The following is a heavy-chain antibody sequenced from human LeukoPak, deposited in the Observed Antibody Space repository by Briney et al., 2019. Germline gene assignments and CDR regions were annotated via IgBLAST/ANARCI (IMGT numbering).Heavy chain of an antibody. CDR1: GFTFSSYW. D-gene: IGHD6-13*01. Sequence: GGYLRLSCAASGFTFSSYWVSWVRQAPGKGLEWVANIKRDGGEKYYADSVKGRFTSSRDNAKNSLYLQMNSMRAEDTAIYNCARDPLSTWSQIDAFDIWGQGTMVTVSS. J-gene: IGHJ3*02. CDR3: ARDPLSTWSQIDAFDI. V-gene: IGHV3-7*01. CDR2: IKRDGGEK.